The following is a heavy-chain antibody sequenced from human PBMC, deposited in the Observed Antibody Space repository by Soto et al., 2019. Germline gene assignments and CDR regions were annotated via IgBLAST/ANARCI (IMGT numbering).Heavy chain of an antibody. CDR3: XXXXXXXVSTWSFGGF. CDR2: IIPFHGVT. Sequence: QVQLVQSGAEVKKPGSSVKVSCKASGGTFSPYTINWVRQAPGQGLEWMGRIIPFHGVTNYAQKFQARVTITADKSTSTAXXXXXXXXXXXXXXXXXXXXXXXXVSTWSFGGFWGRGTLVTVSS. D-gene: IGHD3-10*01. J-gene: IGHJ4*02. V-gene: IGHV1-69*02. CDR1: GGTFSPYT.